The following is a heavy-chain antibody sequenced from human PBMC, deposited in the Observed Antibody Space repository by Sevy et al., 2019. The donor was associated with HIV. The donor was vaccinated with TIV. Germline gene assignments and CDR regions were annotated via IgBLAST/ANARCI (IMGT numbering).Heavy chain of an antibody. J-gene: IGHJ5*02. CDR3: AREPNTYYYGSGSSKGGFDP. CDR2: INHSGST. D-gene: IGHD3-10*01. V-gene: IGHV4-34*01. CDR1: GGSFSGYY. Sequence: SETLSLTCAVYGGSFSGYYWSWIRQPPGKGVEWIGEINHSGSTNYNPSLKSRVTISVDTSKNQFSLKLSSVTAADTAVYYCAREPNTYYYGSGSSKGGFDPWGQGTLVTVSS.